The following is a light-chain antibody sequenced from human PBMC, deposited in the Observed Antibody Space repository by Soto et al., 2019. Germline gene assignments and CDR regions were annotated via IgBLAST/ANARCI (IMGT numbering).Light chain of an antibody. CDR1: QSISCW. Sequence: DIQMTQSPSTLSASVGDRVTITCRASQSISCWLAWYQQKPGKAPTVLIYKASTLESGVPSRFSGSGSGTEFTLTISSLQPDDFATYYCQQYNSYSITFGGGTKVEIK. CDR3: QQYNSYSIT. CDR2: KAS. J-gene: IGKJ4*01. V-gene: IGKV1-5*03.